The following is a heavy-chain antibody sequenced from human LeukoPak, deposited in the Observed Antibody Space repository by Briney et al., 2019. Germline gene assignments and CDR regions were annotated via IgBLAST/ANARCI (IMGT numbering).Heavy chain of an antibody. CDR3: ARFRDYYDSSGYYYAYAFDI. CDR1: GGSISSGGYY. CDR2: IYYSGST. V-gene: IGHV4-31*03. Sequence: SQTLSLTCTVSGGSISSGGYYWSWIRQHPGKGLEWIGYIYYSGSTYYNPSLKSRVTISVDTSKNQFSLKLSSVTAADTAVYYCARFRDYYDSSGYYYAYAFDIWGQGTMVIVSS. J-gene: IGHJ3*02. D-gene: IGHD3-22*01.